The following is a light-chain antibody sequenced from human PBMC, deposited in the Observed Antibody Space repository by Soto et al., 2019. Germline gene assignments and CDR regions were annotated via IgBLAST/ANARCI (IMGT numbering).Light chain of an antibody. V-gene: IGKV3-20*01. CDR1: QSVSSSY. CDR2: GAS. Sequence: EIVLTQSPGTLSLSPGERATLSCRASQSVSSSYLAWYQQKPGQAPRLLIYGASSRATGIPDRFSGSGPGTDFTLTISRLEPEDFAVYYCQQYGSSPPWTFGQGTKVEIK. CDR3: QQYGSSPPWT. J-gene: IGKJ1*01.